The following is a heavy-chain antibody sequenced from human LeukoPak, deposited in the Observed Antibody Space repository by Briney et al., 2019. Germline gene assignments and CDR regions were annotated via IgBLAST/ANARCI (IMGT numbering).Heavy chain of an antibody. CDR3: ASVYKGYCSSTSCYMPYDY. D-gene: IGHD2-2*02. CDR1: GYTFTSYA. Sequence: ASVKVSCKASGYTFTSYAMHWVRQAPGHRLEWMGWINAGNGNTKYSQKFQGRVTITRDTSASTAYMELSSLRSEDTAVYYCASVYKGYCSSTSCYMPYDYWGQGTLVTVSS. J-gene: IGHJ4*02. CDR2: INAGNGNT. V-gene: IGHV1-3*01.